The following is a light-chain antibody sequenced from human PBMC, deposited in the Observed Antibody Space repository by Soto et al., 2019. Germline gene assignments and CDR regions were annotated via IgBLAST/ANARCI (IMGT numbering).Light chain of an antibody. J-gene: IGKJ4*01. Sequence: IVMMQSPDTLSLSPGERASLSCRASKLVCTSMAWSHQKPGQRPRLVIYGALTRAAGVPARFSGSGSGTEFTLTNSSLQSEDSAVYYCQQYNNWPVTFGGGTKVEIK. V-gene: IGKV3-15*01. CDR3: QQYNNWPVT. CDR2: GAL. CDR1: KLVCTS.